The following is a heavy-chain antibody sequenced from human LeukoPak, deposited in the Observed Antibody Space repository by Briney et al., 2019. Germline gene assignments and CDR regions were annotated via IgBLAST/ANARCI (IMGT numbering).Heavy chain of an antibody. CDR3: ARGSTWSDY. J-gene: IGHJ4*02. V-gene: IGHV4-39*07. CDR1: GGSISSSSYY. CDR2: IYYSGST. D-gene: IGHD6-13*01. Sequence: SETLSLTCTVSGGSISSSSYYWGWIRQPPGKGLEWIGSIYYSGSTYYNPSLKSRVTISVDTSKNQFSLKLNSVTAADTAVYYCARGSTWSDYWGQGTLVTVSS.